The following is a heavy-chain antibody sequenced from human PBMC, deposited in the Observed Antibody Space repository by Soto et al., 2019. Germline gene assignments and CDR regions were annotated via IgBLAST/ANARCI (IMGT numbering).Heavy chain of an antibody. CDR1: GFTFSSYA. J-gene: IGHJ4*02. Sequence: GGSLRLSCAASGFTFSSYAMHWVRRAPGKGLEWVAVISYAGSNKDYADSVKGRFNISSDNSKNTLYLQMNSLIAEDTAVNSGASDGAAQQVVRGGHYFDYWGQGTLVTVSS. D-gene: IGHD3-10*01. V-gene: IGHV3-30*04. CDR2: ISYAGSNK. CDR3: ASDGAAQQVVRGGHYFDY.